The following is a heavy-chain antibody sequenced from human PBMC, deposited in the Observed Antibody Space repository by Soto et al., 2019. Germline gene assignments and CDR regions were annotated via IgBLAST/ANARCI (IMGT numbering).Heavy chain of an antibody. J-gene: IGHJ4*02. CDR3: AGDPGGSYDY. CDR1: GFIFSDYY. Sequence: PGGSLRLSCAASGFIFSDYYMDWVRQVPGKGLEWVGRTRNKVNSFSAEYAASVKGRFSIYRDASKDSMYLQMNSLKSDDTAVYYCAGDPGGSYDYWGQGALVTVSS. CDR2: TRNKVNSFSA. V-gene: IGHV3-72*01. D-gene: IGHD3-16*01.